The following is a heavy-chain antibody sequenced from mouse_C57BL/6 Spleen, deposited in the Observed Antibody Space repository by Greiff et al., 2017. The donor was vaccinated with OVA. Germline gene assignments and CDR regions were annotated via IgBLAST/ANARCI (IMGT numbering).Heavy chain of an antibody. Sequence: EVKLVESGGGLVKPGGSLKLSCAASGFTFSDYGMHWVRQAPEKGLEWVAYISSSSSTIYYADKVKGRFTISRDNAKNTLYLQMIRLRSEDTAMYDCARLVDYDGYAMDYWGQGTSVTVSS. J-gene: IGHJ4*01. CDR2: ISSSSSTI. V-gene: IGHV5-17*01. CDR1: GFTFSDYG. D-gene: IGHD2-4*01. CDR3: ARLVDYDGYAMDY.